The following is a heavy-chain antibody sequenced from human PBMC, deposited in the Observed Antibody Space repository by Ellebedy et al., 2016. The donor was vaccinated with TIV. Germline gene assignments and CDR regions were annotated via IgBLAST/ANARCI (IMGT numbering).Heavy chain of an antibody. Sequence: SVKVSCKASGGTFNSHAISWVRQAPGQGLEWMGGIVAVFGTTTYAQKFQGRVTITADESTSTAYMELSSLTADDTAVYYCARYSGYHFRGNYFDYWGQGTLVTVSS. CDR1: GGTFNSHA. CDR2: IVAVFGTT. D-gene: IGHD5-12*01. CDR3: ARYSGYHFRGNYFDY. V-gene: IGHV1-69*13. J-gene: IGHJ4*02.